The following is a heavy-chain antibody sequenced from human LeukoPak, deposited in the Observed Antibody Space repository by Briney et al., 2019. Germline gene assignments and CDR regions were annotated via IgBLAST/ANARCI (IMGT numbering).Heavy chain of an antibody. CDR2: IYYSGST. V-gene: IGHV4-59*01. D-gene: IGHD1-26*01. CDR3: ARVGVGATLDFDY. Sequence: KPSETLSLTCTVSGGSISSYYWSWIRQPPGKGLEWIGYIYYSGSTNYNPSLKSRVTISVDTSKNQFSLKLSSVTAADTAVYYCARVGVGATLDFDYWGQGTLVTVSS. J-gene: IGHJ4*02. CDR1: GGSISSYY.